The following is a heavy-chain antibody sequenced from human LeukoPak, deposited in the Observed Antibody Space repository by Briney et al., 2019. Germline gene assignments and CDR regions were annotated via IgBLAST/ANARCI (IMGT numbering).Heavy chain of an antibody. CDR2: ISAYNDNT. CDR3: ARDLYPGSGSYYNWFDP. Sequence: ASVKVSCKASGYTFSSYGITWVRQAPGQGLEWMGWISAYNDNTSYAQNLQGRVTMTTDTSTSTAYMELRSLRSDDTAAYYCARDLYPGSGSYYNWFDPWGQGTLVTVSS. D-gene: IGHD3-10*01. J-gene: IGHJ5*02. V-gene: IGHV1-18*01. CDR1: GYTFSSYG.